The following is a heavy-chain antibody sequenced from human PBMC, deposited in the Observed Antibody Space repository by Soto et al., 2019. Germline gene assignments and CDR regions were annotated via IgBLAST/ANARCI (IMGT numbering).Heavy chain of an antibody. CDR1: GASVTSYY. V-gene: IGHV4-4*07. J-gene: IGHJ6*02. CDR2: IYTSGNT. Sequence: QVQLQGSDPRLLKPSETLSLTCTVSGASVTSYYWSWIRQPAGKGLDWIGRIYTSGNTDYNPSLKSRVTLSLETSQNQVSRKLSSVTAADTAIYYCARDGVGPHGMDVWVQGTTVTVSS. CDR3: ARDGVGPHGMDV. D-gene: IGHD2-8*01.